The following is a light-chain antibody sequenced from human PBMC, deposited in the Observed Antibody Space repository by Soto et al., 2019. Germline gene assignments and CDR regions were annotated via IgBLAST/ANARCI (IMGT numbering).Light chain of an antibody. CDR1: SSNIGNNA. CDR3: AAWDDSLNGQV. CDR2: YDD. V-gene: IGLV1-36*01. J-gene: IGLJ1*01. Sequence: SVLTQPPSVSEAPRQRVTISCSGSSSNIGNNAVNWYQQLPGKAPKLLIYYDDLLPSGVSDRFSGSKSGTPASLAISGHQSEDEADYYCAAWDDSLNGQVFGTGTKVTVL.